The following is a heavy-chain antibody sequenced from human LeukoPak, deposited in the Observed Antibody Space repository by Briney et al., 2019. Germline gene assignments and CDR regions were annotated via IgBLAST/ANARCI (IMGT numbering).Heavy chain of an antibody. CDR1: GYTFTSYY. CDR2: FNPSGGST. CDR3: ATGGERAYCGGDCYGRMSAFDI. J-gene: IGHJ3*02. V-gene: IGHV1-46*01. Sequence: GASVKVSCKASGYTFTSYYMHWVRQAPGQGLEWMGIFNPSGGSTSYAQKFQGRVTMTRDTSTSTVYMELSSLRSEDTAVYYCATGGERAYCGGDCYGRMSAFDIWGQGTMVTVSS. D-gene: IGHD2-21*02.